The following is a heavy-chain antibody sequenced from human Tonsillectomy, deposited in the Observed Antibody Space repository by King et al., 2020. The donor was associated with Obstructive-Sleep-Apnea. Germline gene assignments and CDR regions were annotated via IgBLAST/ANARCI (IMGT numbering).Heavy chain of an antibody. Sequence: VQLVESGGGLVKPGGSLRLSCVASGFTFSDYYMNWIRQAPGKGLEWVSYISSSGNTIYYADSVKGRFTMSRDNAKNSVYLQMNSLRAEDTAVYYCLLVWALVGVDVWGQGTTVTVS. CDR1: GFTFSDYY. J-gene: IGHJ6*02. CDR2: ISSSGNTI. D-gene: IGHD7-27*01. V-gene: IGHV3-11*01. CDR3: LLVWALVGVDV.